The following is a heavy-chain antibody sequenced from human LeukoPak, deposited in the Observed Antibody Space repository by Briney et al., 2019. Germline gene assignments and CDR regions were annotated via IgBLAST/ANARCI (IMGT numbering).Heavy chain of an antibody. CDR1: GFSFSYYW. D-gene: IGHD3-3*01. CDR3: ARDAEVGTLFGVLSRYNWFDP. CDR2: IKHDGNEK. J-gene: IGHJ5*02. Sequence: PGGSLRLSCTASGFSFSYYWMSWVRQAPGKGLEWVANIKHDGNEKYYVDSVKGRFTISRDNAKKSLYLQMNSLRVEDTALYYCARDAEVGTLFGVLSRYNWFDPWGQGNAGHRLL. V-gene: IGHV3-7*01.